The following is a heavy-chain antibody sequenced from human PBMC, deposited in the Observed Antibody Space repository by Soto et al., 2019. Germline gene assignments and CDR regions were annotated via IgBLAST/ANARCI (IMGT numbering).Heavy chain of an antibody. CDR2: ISGSGGST. D-gene: IGHD4-4*01. Sequence: GGSLSLSCAASGFTFSSHAMSWVRQAPGKGLEWVSAISGSGGSTYYADSVKGRFTISRDNSKNTLYLQMNSLRAEDTAVYYCAKDLMIVRSNLDYWGQGTLVTVSS. CDR3: AKDLMIVRSNLDY. CDR1: GFTFSSHA. V-gene: IGHV3-23*01. J-gene: IGHJ4*02.